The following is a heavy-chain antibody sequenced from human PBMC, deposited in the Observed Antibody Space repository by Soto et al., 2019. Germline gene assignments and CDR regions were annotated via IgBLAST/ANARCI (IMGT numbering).Heavy chain of an antibody. V-gene: IGHV3-15*01. CDR1: GITFTTAW. CDR3: TTDPGDYEDF. D-gene: IGHD4-17*01. J-gene: IGHJ4*02. Sequence: EVQLVESGGDLVKPGGCLRLSCAASGITFTTAWMSWVRQAPGKGLEWVGRIKNRADGGTTDYAAPVRGRFTISRDDSKNTLFLQMNRLEAEDTAVYYCTTDPGDYEDFWGQGTLVTVSS. CDR2: IKNRADGGTT.